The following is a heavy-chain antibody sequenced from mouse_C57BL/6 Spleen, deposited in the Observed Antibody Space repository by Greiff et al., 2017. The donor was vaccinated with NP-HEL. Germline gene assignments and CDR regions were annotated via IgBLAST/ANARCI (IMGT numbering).Heavy chain of an antibody. V-gene: IGHV5-9-1*02. CDR2: ISSGGDYI. Sequence: EVKVEESGEGLVKPGGSLKLSCAASGFTFSSYAMSWVRQTPEKRLEWVAYISSGGDYIYYADTVKGRFTISRDNARNTLYLQMSSLKSEDTAMYYCTREVYYGNSAWFAYWGQGTLVTVSA. CDR3: TREVYYGNSAWFAY. J-gene: IGHJ3*01. CDR1: GFTFSSYA. D-gene: IGHD2-1*01.